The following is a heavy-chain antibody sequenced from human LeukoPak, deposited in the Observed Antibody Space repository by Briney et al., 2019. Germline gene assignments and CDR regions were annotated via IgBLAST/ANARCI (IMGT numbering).Heavy chain of an antibody. D-gene: IGHD3-10*01. V-gene: IGHV4-59*01. CDR3: VVGELFGYFDY. Sequence: SETLSLTCTVSGGSISSYYWSWIRQPPGKGLEWIGYIYYSGSTNYNPSLESRVTISVDTSKNQFSLKLSSVTAADTAVYYCVVGELFGYFDYWGQGTLVTVSS. CDR2: IYYSGST. J-gene: IGHJ4*02. CDR1: GGSISSYY.